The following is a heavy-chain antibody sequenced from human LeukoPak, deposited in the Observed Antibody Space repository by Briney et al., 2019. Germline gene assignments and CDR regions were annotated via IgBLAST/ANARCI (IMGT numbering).Heavy chain of an antibody. CDR2: IYFRDSNV. Sequence: GESLKISCQGLGYNFDNYWIGWVRQMPGKGLEWMGIIYFRDSNVKYSPPFQGQVTISADKSINTAYLQWSSLKASDSAIYYCASARNGDCMWSYWGQGTLVTVPS. D-gene: IGHD4-17*01. CDR1: GYNFDNYW. CDR3: ASARNGDCMWSY. V-gene: IGHV5-51*01. J-gene: IGHJ4*02.